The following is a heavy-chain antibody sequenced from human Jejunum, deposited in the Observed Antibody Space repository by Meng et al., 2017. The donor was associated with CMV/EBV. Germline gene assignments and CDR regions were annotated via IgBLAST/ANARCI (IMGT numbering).Heavy chain of an antibody. CDR3: ARDGSYKLDY. CDR2: LTSDGRG. Sequence: SCAASGFTFSTCCMQWVRQGPGKGLVLVSRLTSDGRGDYADSVKSRFTISRDDATGTLYLQMNRVRAEDTAVYYCARDGSYKLDYWGQGTLVTVSS. CDR1: GFTFSTCC. D-gene: IGHD1-26*01. V-gene: IGHV3-74*01. J-gene: IGHJ4*02.